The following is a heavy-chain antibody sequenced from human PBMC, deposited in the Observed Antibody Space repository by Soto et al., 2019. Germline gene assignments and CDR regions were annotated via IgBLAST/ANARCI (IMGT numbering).Heavy chain of an antibody. CDR1: GFTFSNYP. Sequence: PGGSLRLSCAASGFTFSNYPIHWVRQAPGKGLEWVSVILYDGTSKYYAESVKGRFTISRDNSKNTMSLQMNSLKTEDTALYYCARDQVKGTVSVIWGQGTLVTVSS. CDR2: ILYDGTSK. CDR3: ARDQVKGTVSVI. V-gene: IGHV3-30-3*01. J-gene: IGHJ4*02. D-gene: IGHD1-1*01.